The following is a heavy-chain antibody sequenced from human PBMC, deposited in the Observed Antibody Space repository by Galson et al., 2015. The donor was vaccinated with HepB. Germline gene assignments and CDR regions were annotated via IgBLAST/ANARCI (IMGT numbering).Heavy chain of an antibody. CDR2: IRPASANF. V-gene: IGHV3-21*01. D-gene: IGHD6-6*01. CDR1: GFDFSSYT. CDR3: ARYNSTSSAFDY. Sequence: SLRLSCAASGFDFSSYTMNWVRLAPGKGLEWISSIRPASANFYYAGSLTGRFTVSRDDAKKSLYLEMNSLRAADTALYYCARYNSTSSAFDYWGQGTLVTVSS. J-gene: IGHJ4*02.